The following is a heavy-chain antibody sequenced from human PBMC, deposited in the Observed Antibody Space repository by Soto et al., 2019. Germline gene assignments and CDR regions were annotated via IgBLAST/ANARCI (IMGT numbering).Heavy chain of an antibody. J-gene: IGHJ6*02. CDR3: ARDSTKWGLGYGMDV. CDR1: GFTVSSNY. V-gene: IGHV3-66*01. Sequence: GGSLRLSCAASGFTVSSNYMSWVRQAPGKGLEWVSVIYSGGSTYYAESVKGRFTISRDNSKNTLYLQMNSLRAKDTDVYYCARDSTKWGLGYGMDVWGQGTTVTVSS. CDR2: IYSGGST. D-gene: IGHD2-21*02.